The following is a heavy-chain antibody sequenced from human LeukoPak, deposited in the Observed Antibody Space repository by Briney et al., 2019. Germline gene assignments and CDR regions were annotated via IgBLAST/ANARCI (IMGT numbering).Heavy chain of an antibody. J-gene: IGHJ4*02. CDR1: GGSISSHY. D-gene: IGHD6-13*01. Sequence: NPSETLSLTCTVSGGSISSHYWSWIRQPPGKGLEWIGYIYYSGSTNYNPSLKSRVTISVDTSKNQFSLKLSSVTAADTAVYYCARVIAAAGSGYYLDYWGQGTLVTVSS. CDR2: IYYSGST. CDR3: ARVIAAAGSGYYLDY. V-gene: IGHV4-59*11.